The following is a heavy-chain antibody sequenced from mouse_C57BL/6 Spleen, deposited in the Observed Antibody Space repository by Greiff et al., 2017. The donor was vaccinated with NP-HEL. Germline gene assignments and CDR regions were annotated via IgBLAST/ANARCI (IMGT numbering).Heavy chain of an antibody. CDR3: TTVYGNYFDY. V-gene: IGHV14-1*01. CDR2: IDPEDGDT. Sequence: VHVKQSGAELVRPGASVKLSCTASGFNIKDYYMHWVKQRPEQGLEWIGRIDPEDGDTEYAPKFQGKATMTADTSSNTAYLQLSSLTSEDTAVYYCTTVYGNYFDYWGQGTTLTVSS. D-gene: IGHD1-1*01. CDR1: GFNIKDYY. J-gene: IGHJ2*01.